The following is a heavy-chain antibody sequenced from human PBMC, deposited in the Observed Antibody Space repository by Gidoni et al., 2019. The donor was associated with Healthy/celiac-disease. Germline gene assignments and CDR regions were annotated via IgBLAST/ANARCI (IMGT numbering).Heavy chain of an antibody. J-gene: IGHJ3*02. V-gene: IGHV3-48*02. D-gene: IGHD7-27*01. Sequence: EVQLVESGGGLVQPGGSLRLSCAASGFTFSSYSMTWVRQAPGKGLEWVSYISSSSSTIYYADSVKGRFTISRDNAKNSLYLQMNSLRDEDTAVYYCARDRLGMGGRGAFDIWGQGTMVTVSS. CDR2: ISSSSSTI. CDR3: ARDRLGMGGRGAFDI. CDR1: GFTFSSYS.